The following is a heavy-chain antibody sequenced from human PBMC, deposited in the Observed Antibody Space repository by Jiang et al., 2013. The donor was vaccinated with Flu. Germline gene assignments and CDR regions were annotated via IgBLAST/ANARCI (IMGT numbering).Heavy chain of an antibody. CDR2: IIPILGIA. J-gene: IGHJ4*02. Sequence: GAEVKKPGSSVKVSCKASGGTFSSYTISWVRQAPGQGLEWMGRIIPILGIANYAQKFQGRVTITADKSTSTAYMELSSLRSEDTAVYYCAREPTVVTASYEYDYWGQGTLVTVSS. V-gene: IGHV1-69*04. D-gene: IGHD2-21*02. CDR1: GGTFSSYT. CDR3: AREPTVVTASYEYDY.